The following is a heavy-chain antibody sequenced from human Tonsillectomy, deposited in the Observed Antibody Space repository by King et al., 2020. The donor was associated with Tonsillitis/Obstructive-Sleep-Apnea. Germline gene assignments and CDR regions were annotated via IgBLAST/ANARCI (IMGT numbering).Heavy chain of an antibody. CDR1: GGSFSVYY. J-gene: IGHJ3*02. Sequence: VQLQQWGAGLLKASETLSLTCAVHGGSFSVYYWTWIRQPPEKGLEWIGEINHSGSTNYNPSLKSRVTISVDTSKNQFSLKLSSVTAADTAVYYCARGGNLDSFDIWGQGTMVTVSS. V-gene: IGHV4-34*01. CDR2: INHSGST. CDR3: ARGGNLDSFDI.